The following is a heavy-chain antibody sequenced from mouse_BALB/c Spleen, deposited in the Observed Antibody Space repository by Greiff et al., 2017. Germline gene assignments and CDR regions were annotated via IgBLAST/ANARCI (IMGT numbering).Heavy chain of an antibody. CDR1: GYTFTSYT. V-gene: IGHV1-4*01. D-gene: IGHD1-1*01. CDR3: ARIYYGSAWFAY. CDR2: INTSSGYT. J-gene: IGHJ3*01. Sequence: VQLQQSGAELARPGASVKMSCKASGYTFTSYTMHWVKQRPGQGLEWIGYINTSSGYTNYNQKFKDKATLTADKSSSTAYMQLSSLTSEDSAVYYCARIYYGSAWFAYWGQGTLVTVSA.